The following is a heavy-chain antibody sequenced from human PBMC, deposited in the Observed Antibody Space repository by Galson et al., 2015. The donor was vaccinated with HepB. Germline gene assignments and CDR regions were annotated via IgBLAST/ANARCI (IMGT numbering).Heavy chain of an antibody. Sequence: SVKVSCKASGYTFTSHYMQWVRQAPGQGLEWMGLINPSSGSTSYAQKFQGRVTMTRDTSTSTVYMELSSLRSEDTAFYYCARDMSRTVTPDYWGQGTLVTVSS. CDR2: INPSSGST. V-gene: IGHV1-46*03. CDR3: ARDMSRTVTPDY. D-gene: IGHD2-21*02. CDR1: GYTFTSHY. J-gene: IGHJ4*02.